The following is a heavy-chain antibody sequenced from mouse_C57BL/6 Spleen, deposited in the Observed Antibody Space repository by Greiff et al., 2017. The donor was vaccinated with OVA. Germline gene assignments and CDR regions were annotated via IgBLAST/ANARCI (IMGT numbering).Heavy chain of an antibody. CDR3: ARNPYGYYAMDY. V-gene: IGHV1-76*01. J-gene: IGHJ4*01. CDR2: IYPGSGNT. D-gene: IGHD1-1*02. CDR1: GYTFTDYY. Sequence: VHLVESGAELVRPGASVKLSCKASGYTFTDYYINWVKQRPGQGLEWIARIYPGSGNTYYNEKFKGKATLTAEKSSSTAYMQLSSLTSEDSAVYFCARNPYGYYAMDYWGQGTSVTVSS.